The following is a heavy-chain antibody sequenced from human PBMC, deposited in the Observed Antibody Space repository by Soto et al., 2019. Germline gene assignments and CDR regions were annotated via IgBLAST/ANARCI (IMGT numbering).Heavy chain of an antibody. CDR3: ARDSSGWYGFDY. Sequence: GSGPTLVNPTQTLTLTCTFSGFSLTTSGVGVGWIRQPPGKALEWLALIYWDDDKRYSPSLKSRLTITKDTSKNLVVLTMTNMDPMDTATYYCARDSSGWYGFDYWGQGTLVTVSS. J-gene: IGHJ4*02. V-gene: IGHV2-5*02. CDR2: IYWDDDK. CDR1: GFSLTTSGVG. D-gene: IGHD6-19*01.